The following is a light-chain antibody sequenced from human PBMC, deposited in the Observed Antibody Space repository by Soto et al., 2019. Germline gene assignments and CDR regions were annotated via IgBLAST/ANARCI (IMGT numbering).Light chain of an antibody. CDR2: DAS. V-gene: IGKV1-5*01. J-gene: IGKJ1*01. Sequence: DIQMTQSPSPLSGSVGDRVTITCRSSQSISNWVAWYQQKPGKAPKILIYDASTLESGVPSRFSGGGFGTDFTLTISSLQPDDFATYYCQQYSSYSTLGQGTKVDIK. CDR3: QQYSSYST. CDR1: QSISNW.